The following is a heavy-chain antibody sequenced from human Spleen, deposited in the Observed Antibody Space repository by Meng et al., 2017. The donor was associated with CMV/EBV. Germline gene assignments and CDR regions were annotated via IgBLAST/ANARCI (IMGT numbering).Heavy chain of an antibody. CDR1: DVSISNSSFF. CDR2: FFHSGDT. J-gene: IGHJ4*02. V-gene: IGHV4-39*01. Sequence: VSDVSISNSSFFWGWIRQPPGKGLEWIGSFFHSGDTYSNPSLRSRVAMSADTSKNQFSLRLNSVTATDTAVYYCARHLRGYSWPKSDWGQGTLVTVSS. CDR3: ARHLRGYSWPKSD. D-gene: IGHD1-26*01.